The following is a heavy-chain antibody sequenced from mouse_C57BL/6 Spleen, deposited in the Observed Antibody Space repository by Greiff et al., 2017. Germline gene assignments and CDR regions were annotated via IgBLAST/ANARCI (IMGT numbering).Heavy chain of an antibody. CDR2: IYPGDGDT. CDR3: ARGEVTTVVGRESWFAY. Sequence: VQLQQSGAELVKPGASVKISCKASGYAFSSYWMNWVKQRPGKGLEWIGQIYPGDGDTNYNGKFKGKATLTADKSSSTAYMQLRSLTSEDSAVYFCARGEVTTVVGRESWFAYWGQGTLVTVSA. CDR1: GYAFSSYW. V-gene: IGHV1-80*01. D-gene: IGHD1-1*01. J-gene: IGHJ3*01.